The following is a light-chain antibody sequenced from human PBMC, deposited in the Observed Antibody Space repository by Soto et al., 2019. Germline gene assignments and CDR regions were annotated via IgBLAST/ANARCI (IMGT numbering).Light chain of an antibody. CDR1: QSVSSY. V-gene: IGKV3-11*01. CDR2: DAF. Sequence: IVLTQSPSTLSLSPGERATLSCRASQSVSSYLAWYQQKPGQAPRLLIYDAFNRATGIPARFSGSGSGTDFTLTISSLEPEDFAVYYCQQRSNWWTFGQGTKVDIK. CDR3: QQRSNWWT. J-gene: IGKJ1*01.